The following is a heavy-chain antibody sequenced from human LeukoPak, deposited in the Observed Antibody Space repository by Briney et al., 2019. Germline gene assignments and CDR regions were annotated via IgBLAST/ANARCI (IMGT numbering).Heavy chain of an antibody. CDR1: GGSIISHY. D-gene: IGHD5-12*01. V-gene: IGHV4-59*11. CDR3: AREANGYDLPGAFDI. J-gene: IGHJ3*02. CDR2: IYYSGST. Sequence: SETLSVTCTVSGGSIISHYWSWIRQPRGKGLEWIGYIYYSGSTNYNPSLKSRVTISVDTSKNQFSLKLSSVTAADTAVYYCAREANGYDLPGAFDIWGQGTMVTVSS.